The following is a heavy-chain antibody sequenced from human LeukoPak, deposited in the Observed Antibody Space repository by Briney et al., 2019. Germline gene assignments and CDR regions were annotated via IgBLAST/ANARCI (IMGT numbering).Heavy chain of an antibody. CDR3: ASGAVLSPFDP. D-gene: IGHD3-3*02. Sequence: GGSLRLSCAASGFTFSDYYMSWIRQAPGKGLEWVSYISSSGSTIYYADSVRGRFTVSRDNAKNSLYLQMNSLRAEDTAVYYCASGAVLSPFDPWGQGTLVTVSS. V-gene: IGHV3-11*01. CDR1: GFTFSDYY. CDR2: ISSSGSTI. J-gene: IGHJ5*02.